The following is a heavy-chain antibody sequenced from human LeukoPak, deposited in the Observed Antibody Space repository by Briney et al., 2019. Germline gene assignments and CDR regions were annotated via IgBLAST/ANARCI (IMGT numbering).Heavy chain of an antibody. Sequence: SETLSLTCTVSGGSISSSSYYWGWIRQPPGKGLEWIGSIYYSGSTYYNPSLKSRVTISVDTSKNQFSLKLSSVTAADTAVYYCARVFDSSSWYRYFDYWGQGTLVTVSS. D-gene: IGHD6-13*01. CDR3: ARVFDSSSWYRYFDY. CDR2: IYYSGST. CDR1: GGSISSSSYY. J-gene: IGHJ4*02. V-gene: IGHV4-39*07.